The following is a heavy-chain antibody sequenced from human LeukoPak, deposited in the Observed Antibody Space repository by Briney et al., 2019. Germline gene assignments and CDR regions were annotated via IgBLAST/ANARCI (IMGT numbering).Heavy chain of an antibody. CDR3: ARGGGLGYYYYYMDV. J-gene: IGHJ6*03. Sequence: SETLSLTCTVSGGSISSYYWSWIRQPPGKGLEWIGYIYYSGSTNYNPSLKSRVTISVDTSKNQFSLKLSSVTAADTAVYYRARGGGLGYYYYYMDVWGKGTTVTVSS. D-gene: IGHD3/OR15-3a*01. V-gene: IGHV4-59*01. CDR1: GGSISSYY. CDR2: IYYSGST.